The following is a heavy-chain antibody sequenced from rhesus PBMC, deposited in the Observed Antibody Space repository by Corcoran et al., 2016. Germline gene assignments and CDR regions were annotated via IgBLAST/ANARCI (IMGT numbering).Heavy chain of an antibody. J-gene: IGHJ4*01. CDR1: GRSISSTL. D-gene: IGHD3-22*01. CDR3: ARQAVSGVIIMDY. Sequence: QLQLQESGPGLVKPSETRSGTCAVSGRSISSTLWSWIRQPPGTGLEWIGRIYGSGSSTNYNPSLKSRVTLSVDTSKNQLSLKLSSVTAADTAVYYCARQAVSGVIIMDYWGQGVLVTVSS. V-gene: IGHV4-169*01. CDR2: IYGSGSST.